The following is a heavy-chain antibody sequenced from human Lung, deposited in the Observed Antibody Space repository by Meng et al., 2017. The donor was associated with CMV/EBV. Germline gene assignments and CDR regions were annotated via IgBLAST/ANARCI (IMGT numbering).Heavy chain of an antibody. Sequence: GGSLRLSCAASGFTFSSYWMTWVRQAPGKGLEWVANIKQDGSEKYYVESVKGRFTISRDNAKNSLYLQMNSLRVEDTAMYYCARGTAPNNYWGQGTLVTFSS. D-gene: IGHD2-8*02. J-gene: IGHJ4*02. CDR1: GFTFSSYW. CDR2: IKQDGSEK. V-gene: IGHV3-7*01. CDR3: ARGTAPNNY.